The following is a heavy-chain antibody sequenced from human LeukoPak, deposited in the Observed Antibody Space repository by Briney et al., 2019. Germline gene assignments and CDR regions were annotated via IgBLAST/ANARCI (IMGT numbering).Heavy chain of an antibody. D-gene: IGHD3-22*01. J-gene: IGHJ4*02. Sequence: GGSLRLSCAASGLTVSSNYMSWVRQAPGKGLEWVSVIYSGGSTYYADSVKGRFTISRDNSKNTLYLQMNSLRAEDTAVYYCARESSGYYSFDYWGQGTLVTVSS. CDR2: IYSGGST. CDR3: ARESSGYYSFDY. CDR1: GLTVSSNY. V-gene: IGHV3-53*01.